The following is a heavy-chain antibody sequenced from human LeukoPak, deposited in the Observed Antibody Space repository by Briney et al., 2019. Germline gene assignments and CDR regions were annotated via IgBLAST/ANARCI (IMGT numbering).Heavy chain of an antibody. CDR1: GGSISSSSYY. J-gene: IGHJ4*02. CDR3: AKHIDY. Sequence: ETLSLTCTVSGGSISSSSYYWGWIRQPPGKGLEWVSAISGSGGSTYYADSVKGRFTISRDNSKNTLYLQMNSLRAEDTAVYYCAKHIDYWGQGTLVTVSS. V-gene: IGHV3-23*01. CDR2: ISGSGGST.